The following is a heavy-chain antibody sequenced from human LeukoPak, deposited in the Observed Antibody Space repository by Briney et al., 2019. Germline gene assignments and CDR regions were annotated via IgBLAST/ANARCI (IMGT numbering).Heavy chain of an antibody. J-gene: IGHJ3*02. D-gene: IGHD3-10*01. Sequence: SGTLSLTCAVSGGSISSNNWWSWVRQPPGRGLEWIADIYHTGSTNYSPSLKSRVTISVDRSKNQFSLKLSSVTAADTAVYYCASRPGGAFDIWGQGTMVTVSS. V-gene: IGHV4-4*02. CDR1: GGSISSNNW. CDR2: IYHTGST. CDR3: ASRPGGAFDI.